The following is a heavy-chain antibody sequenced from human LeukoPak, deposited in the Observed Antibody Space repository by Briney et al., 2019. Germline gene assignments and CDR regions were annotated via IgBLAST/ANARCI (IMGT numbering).Heavy chain of an antibody. J-gene: IGHJ5*02. CDR1: GGTFSSYA. V-gene: IGHV1-69*04. Sequence: APVKVSCKASGGTFSSYAISWVRQAPGQGLEWMGRIIPILGIANYAQKFQGRVTITADKSTSTAYMELSSLRSEDTAVYYCARKLGYCSSTSCYWDWFDPWGQGTLVTVSS. CDR3: ARKLGYCSSTSCYWDWFDP. D-gene: IGHD2-2*01. CDR2: IIPILGIA.